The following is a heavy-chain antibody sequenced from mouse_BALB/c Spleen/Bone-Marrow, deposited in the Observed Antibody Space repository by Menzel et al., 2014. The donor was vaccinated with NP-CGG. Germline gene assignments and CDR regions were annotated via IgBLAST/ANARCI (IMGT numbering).Heavy chain of an antibody. D-gene: IGHD1-1*01. J-gene: IGHJ4*01. CDR1: GYSITSGYY. V-gene: IGHV3-6*02. CDR2: ISYDGSN. CDR3: ARLRGYFAMDY. Sequence: VQLQQSGPGLVKPSQSLSLTCSVTGYSITSGYYWNWIRQFPVNKLEWMGYISYDGSNDYNPSLKNRISITRDTSKNQFFLKVNSVTAEDAGIYYCARLRGYFAMDYWGQGTSVTVSS.